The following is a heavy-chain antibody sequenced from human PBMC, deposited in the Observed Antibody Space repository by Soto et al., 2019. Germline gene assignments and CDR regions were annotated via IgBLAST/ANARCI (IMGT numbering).Heavy chain of an antibody. CDR2: IYPGDSDR. CDR1: GYSFDNYW. D-gene: IGHD1-26*01. Sequence: ESLKISCKGSGYSFDNYWIGWVRQMPGKGLEWMAIIYPGDSDRRYSPSFQGQVTISADQSISTAYLQWSSLKASDTTNYYCVRYRSRDYYYGMDVWGQGTTVTVSS. V-gene: IGHV5-51*01. CDR3: VRYRSRDYYYGMDV. J-gene: IGHJ6*02.